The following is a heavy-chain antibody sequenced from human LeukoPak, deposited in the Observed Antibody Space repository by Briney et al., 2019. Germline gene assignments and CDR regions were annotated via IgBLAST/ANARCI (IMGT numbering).Heavy chain of an antibody. CDR2: ISGSGGST. J-gene: IGHJ6*02. D-gene: IGHD3-22*01. CDR3: ASAVYYYDSSGYALRRYYYYGMDV. Sequence: GGSLRLSCAASGFTFSSYAMSWVRQAPGKGLEWVSAISGSGGSTYYADSVKGRFTISRDNSKNTLYLQMNSLRAEDTAVYYCASAVYYYDSSGYALRRYYYYGMDVWGQGTTVTVSS. CDR1: GFTFSSYA. V-gene: IGHV3-23*01.